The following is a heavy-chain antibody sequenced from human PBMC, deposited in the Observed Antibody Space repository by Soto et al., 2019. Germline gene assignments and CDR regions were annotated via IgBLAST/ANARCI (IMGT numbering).Heavy chain of an antibody. CDR3: ARGGYD. Sequence: DLVETGGGSIQPGGSLRLSCAVSGLTVTNNHMNWNWVRQAPGKGLEWVSVIYGADNDNTYYADSVRDRFTVSRDSSQNMVFLQMNDLRAEDTAVYYCARGGYDWGQGTLVTVSS. D-gene: IGHD6-13*01. J-gene: IGHJ4*02. V-gene: IGHV3-53*02. CDR1: GLTVTNNH. CDR2: IYGADNDNT.